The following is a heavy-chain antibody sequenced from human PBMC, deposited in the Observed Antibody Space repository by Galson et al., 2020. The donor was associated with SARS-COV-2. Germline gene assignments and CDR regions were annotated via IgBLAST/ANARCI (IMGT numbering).Heavy chain of an antibody. CDR2: ISAGSSYI. J-gene: IGHJ6*02. D-gene: IGHD1-26*01. V-gene: IGHV3-21*01. CDR3: ARVGGMATTPTNYYYYGVDV. Sequence: GGSLRLSCAASGFPFSSYSMNWVRQAPGKGLEWVSSISAGSSYIYYADSVKGRFTISRDNAKNSLYLQMNSLRADDTAVYYCARVGGMATTPTNYYYYGVDVWGPGTTVTGSS. CDR1: GFPFSSYS.